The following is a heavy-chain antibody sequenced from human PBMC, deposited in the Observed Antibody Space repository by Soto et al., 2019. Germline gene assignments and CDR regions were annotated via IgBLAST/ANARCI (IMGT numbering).Heavy chain of an antibody. Sequence: KPSETLSLTCTVSGGSISSSSYYWGWIRQPPGKGLEWIGSIYYSGSTYYNPYLKSRVTISVDTSQNQYSLKQNYMNATNTAVNYCAGTYYDFWSGSGADYGMDVGGQGTTVTVS. CDR1: GGSISSSSYY. D-gene: IGHD3-3*01. V-gene: IGHV4-39*01. CDR2: IYYSGST. J-gene: IGHJ6*02. CDR3: AGTYYDFWSGSGADYGMDV.